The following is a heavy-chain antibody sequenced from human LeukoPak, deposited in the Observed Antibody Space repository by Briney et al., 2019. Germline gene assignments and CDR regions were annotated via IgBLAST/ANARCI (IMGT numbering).Heavy chain of an antibody. CDR3: ARALSWTTESYYYMDV. Sequence: ASVTVSCKASGYTFSSYDINWVRQAAGQGLEWMGWMNPNSGNTDYAQMFQGRVTMTKNTSKTTAYMELSSLRSEDTAVYYCARALSWTTESYYYMDVWGKGTTVTVSS. CDR1: GYTFSSYD. D-gene: IGHD3/OR15-3a*01. J-gene: IGHJ6*03. CDR2: MNPNSGNT. V-gene: IGHV1-8*01.